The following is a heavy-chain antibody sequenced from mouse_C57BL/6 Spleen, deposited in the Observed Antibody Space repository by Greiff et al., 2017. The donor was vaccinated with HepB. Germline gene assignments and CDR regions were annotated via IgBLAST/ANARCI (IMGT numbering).Heavy chain of an antibody. CDR1: GYTFTSYW. CDR3: AREGYYGSSYEDY. J-gene: IGHJ2*01. Sequence: QVQLQQPGAELVKPGASVKMSCKASGYTFTSYWITWVKQRPGQGLEWIGDIYPGSGSTNYNEKFKSKATRTVDTSSSTAYMQLSSLTSADSAVYYCAREGYYGSSYEDYWGQGTTLTVSS. CDR2: IYPGSGST. V-gene: IGHV1-55*01. D-gene: IGHD1-1*01.